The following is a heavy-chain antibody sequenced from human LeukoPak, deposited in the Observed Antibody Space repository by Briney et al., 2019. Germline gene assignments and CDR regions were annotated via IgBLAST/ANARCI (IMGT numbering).Heavy chain of an antibody. V-gene: IGHV4-59*12. D-gene: IGHD3-3*01. CDR2: IYYSGST. J-gene: IGHJ6*03. Sequence: SETLSLTCTVSGGSISSYYWSWIRQPPGKGLEWIGYIYYSGSTNYNPSLKSRVTISVDTSKNQFSLRLTSVTAADTAVYYCARRGWLLSTVYYYYYMDVWGKGTPVTVSS. CDR1: GGSISSYY. CDR3: ARRGWLLSTVYYYYYMDV.